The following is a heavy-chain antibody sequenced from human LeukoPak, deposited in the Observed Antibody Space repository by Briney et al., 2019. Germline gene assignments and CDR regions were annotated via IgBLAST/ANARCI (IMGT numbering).Heavy chain of an antibody. CDR1: GYTFTSYY. Sequence: ASVKVSCKPSGYTFTSYYMHWVRQAPRQGLEWMGIINPSGGSTSYAQKLQGRVTMTTDTSTSTAYMELRSLRSDDTAVYYCARDLEWYFDYWGQGTLVTVSS. CDR3: ARDLEWYFDY. V-gene: IGHV1-46*01. J-gene: IGHJ4*02. D-gene: IGHD3-3*01. CDR2: INPSGGST.